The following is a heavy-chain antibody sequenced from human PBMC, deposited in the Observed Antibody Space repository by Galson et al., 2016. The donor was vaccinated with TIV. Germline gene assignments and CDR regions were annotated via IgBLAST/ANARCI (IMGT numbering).Heavy chain of an antibody. CDR2: ISAYTGNT. D-gene: IGHD3-10*01. CDR3: ARSLVQGVVSQYHGMDV. Sequence: SVKVSCKASGYTFRTYGISWVRQAPGQGLEWMGWISAYTGNTNYAQKVQGRLTMTTDSSTSTAYMELRSLKSDDTAVYYCARSLVQGVVSQYHGMDVWAKGPRSPSP. J-gene: IGHJ6*02. V-gene: IGHV1-18*01. CDR1: GYTFRTYG.